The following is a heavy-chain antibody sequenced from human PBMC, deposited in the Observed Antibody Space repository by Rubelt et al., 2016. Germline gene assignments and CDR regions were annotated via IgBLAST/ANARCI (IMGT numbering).Heavy chain of an antibody. CDR3: ARRDGYNWDDAFDI. CDR2: ISAYNGNT. D-gene: IGHD5-24*01. J-gene: IGHJ3*02. V-gene: IGHV1-18*01. CDR1: GGTFSSYA. Sequence: QVQLVQSGAEVKKPGSSVKVSCKASGGTFSSYAISWVRQAPGRGLEWMGRISAYNGNTNYAQKLQGRVTMTTDTSTSTAYMELRSLRSDDTAVYYCARRDGYNWDDAFDIWGQGTMVTVSS.